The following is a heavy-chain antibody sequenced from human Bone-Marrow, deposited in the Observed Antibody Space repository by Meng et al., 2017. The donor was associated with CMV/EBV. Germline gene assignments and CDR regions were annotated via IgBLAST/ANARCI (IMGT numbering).Heavy chain of an antibody. D-gene: IGHD3-3*01. CDR2: ISSSSGYI. J-gene: IGHJ4*02. V-gene: IGHV3-21*01. CDR1: GFTFNSYS. Sequence: GESLKISCAASGFTFNSYSMNWVRQAPGKGLEWVSSISSSSGYIYYADSVKGRFTISKDNAKNSLYLQMNSLRAEDTAVYYCARVYDFWTYFDYWGQGKLVTVPS. CDR3: ARVYDFWTYFDY.